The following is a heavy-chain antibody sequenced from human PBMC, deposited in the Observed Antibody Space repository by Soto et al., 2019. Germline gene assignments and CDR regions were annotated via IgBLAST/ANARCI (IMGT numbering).Heavy chain of an antibody. J-gene: IGHJ6*04. Sequence: SQTLSLTWAISGDSVSINSAAWNRIRQSPSRGLEWLGMTYYMSKWXXDYAVSVXXRVTINPDISXDQFSXQLNSVAPDDTAVYYCARAQRRMDVWRKGTTVTXSS. V-gene: IGHV6-1*01. CDR2: TYYMSKWXX. CDR3: ARAQRRMDV. CDR1: GDSVSINSAA.